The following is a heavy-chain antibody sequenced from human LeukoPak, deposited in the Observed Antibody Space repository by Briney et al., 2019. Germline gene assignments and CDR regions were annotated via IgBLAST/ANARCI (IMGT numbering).Heavy chain of an antibody. CDR1: GGSFSSYY. J-gene: IGHJ3*02. D-gene: IGHD3-22*01. V-gene: IGHV4-34*01. CDR3: ARVYYYDSSGYFPFAFDI. CDR2: INHSGST. Sequence: KPSETLSLTCAVYGGSFSSYYWSWIRQPPGKGLEWIGEINHSGSTNYNPSLKSRVTISVDTSKNQFSLKLSSVTAADTAAYYCARVYYYDSSGYFPFAFDIWGQGTMVTVSS.